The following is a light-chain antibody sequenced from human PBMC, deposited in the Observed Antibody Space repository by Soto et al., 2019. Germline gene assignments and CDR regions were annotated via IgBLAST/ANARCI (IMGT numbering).Light chain of an antibody. CDR1: QNVENY. CDR3: QQYDNLPLT. CDR2: DAS. Sequence: DIQMTQSPSTLSASVGDRVTITCRASQNVENYLAWYQQKPGKAPKLLIYDASNLETGVPSRFSGSGSGTDFIFTISRLQPEDIATYYCQQYDNLPLTFGGGTKVEIK. J-gene: IGKJ4*01. V-gene: IGKV1-33*01.